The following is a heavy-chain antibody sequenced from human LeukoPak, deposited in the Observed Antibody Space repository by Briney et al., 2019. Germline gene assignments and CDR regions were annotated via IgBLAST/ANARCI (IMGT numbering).Heavy chain of an antibody. Sequence: ASVKVSCKASGYTFTGYYIHWVRQAPGQGIEWMGRINPNIGDTDYAQKFQGRVTMTRDTSISTAYMELSGLTSGDPAVYYCVRDHPDCSADSCYSWGQGTLVTVSS. CDR3: VRDHPDCSADSCYS. J-gene: IGHJ4*02. CDR1: GYTFTGYY. D-gene: IGHD2-15*01. V-gene: IGHV1-2*06. CDR2: INPNIGDT.